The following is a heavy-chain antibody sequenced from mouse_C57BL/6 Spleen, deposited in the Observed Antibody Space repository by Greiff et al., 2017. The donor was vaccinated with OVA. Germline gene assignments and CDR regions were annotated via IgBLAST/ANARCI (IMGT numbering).Heavy chain of an antibody. CDR1: GYTFTSYW. D-gene: IGHD2-3*01. J-gene: IGHJ2*01. Sequence: QVQLKESGAELVKPGASVKMSCKASGYTFTSYWITWVKQRPGQGLEWIGDIYPGSGSTNYNEKFKSKATLTVDTSSSTAYMQLSSLTSEDSAVYYCARKDGQYYFDYWGQGTTLTVSS. CDR3: ARKDGQYYFDY. V-gene: IGHV1-55*01. CDR2: IYPGSGST.